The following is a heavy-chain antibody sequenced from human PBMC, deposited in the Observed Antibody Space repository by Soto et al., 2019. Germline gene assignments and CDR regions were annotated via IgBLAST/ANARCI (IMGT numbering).Heavy chain of an antibody. Sequence: QVQLQESGPGLVKPSQTLSLTCTVSGGSISSGGYYWSWIRQHPGKGLEWIGYIYYSGSNYYNPSLKSRVTISVDTSKNQFSLKLSSVTAADTAVYYCARDTGGPYGGNSFLDYWGQGTLVTVSS. J-gene: IGHJ4*02. CDR2: IYYSGSN. CDR1: GGSISSGGYY. V-gene: IGHV4-31*03. CDR3: ARDTGGPYGGNSFLDY. D-gene: IGHD2-21*02.